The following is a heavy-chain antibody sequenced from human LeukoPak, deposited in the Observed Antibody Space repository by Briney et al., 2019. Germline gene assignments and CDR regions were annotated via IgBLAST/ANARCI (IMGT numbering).Heavy chain of an antibody. D-gene: IGHD3-3*01. CDR2: MNPNSGNT. V-gene: IGHV1-8*01. CDR1: GYTFTSYD. CDR3: ARAYDFWSGYSYYYYYGMDV. J-gene: IGHJ6*02. Sequence: AASVTVSCKASGYTFTSYDINWVRQATGQGLEWMGWMNPNSGNTGYAQKFQGRVTMTRNTSISTAYMELSSLRSEDTAVYYCARAYDFWSGYSYYYYYGMDVWGQGTTVTVSS.